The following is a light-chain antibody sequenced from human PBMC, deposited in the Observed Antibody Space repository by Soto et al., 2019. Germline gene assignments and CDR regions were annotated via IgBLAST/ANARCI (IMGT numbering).Light chain of an antibody. V-gene: IGKV3-20*01. CDR3: QQFGDSPPAFT. CDR2: GAS. Sequence: ESMLTQSPGTLSLSPGERATLSCRASRSVSSRYITWYQQKPGQAPRLLIYGASIRATGIPDRFSGSGSGTDFTLTISRLEAEDFAVYCCQQFGDSPPAFTFGQGTKLEI. CDR1: RSVSSRY. J-gene: IGKJ2*01.